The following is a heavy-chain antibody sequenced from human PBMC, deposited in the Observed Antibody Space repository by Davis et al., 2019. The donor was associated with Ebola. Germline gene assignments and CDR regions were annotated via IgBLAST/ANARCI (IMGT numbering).Heavy chain of an antibody. V-gene: IGHV3-7*01. CDR1: GFVFGDYW. CDR2: INQDGSQK. D-gene: IGHD3-9*01. CDR3: STLDILTAYIPYAMDV. J-gene: IGHJ6*02. Sequence: GESLKISCAASGFVFGDYWVTWVRQAPGKGLEWVANINQDGSQKSYADSVRGRFTISRDNAKNSLYLQMDSLRAEDTAVYYCSTLDILTAYIPYAMDVWGQGTTVTVS.